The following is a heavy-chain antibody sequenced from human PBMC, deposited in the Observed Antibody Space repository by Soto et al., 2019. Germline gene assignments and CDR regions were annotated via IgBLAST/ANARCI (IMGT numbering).Heavy chain of an antibody. V-gene: IGHV4-34*01. CDR1: GGSFSGYY. D-gene: IGHD1-26*01. Sequence: QVQLQQWGAGLLKPSETLSLTCAVYGGSFSGYYWSWIRQPPGKGLEWIGEINHSGSTNYNPSLKSRVTISVDTSKNQCSLKLSSVTAADTAVYYCARKRRGYGTGSLDYWGQGTLVTVSS. CDR2: INHSGST. CDR3: ARKRRGYGTGSLDY. J-gene: IGHJ4*02.